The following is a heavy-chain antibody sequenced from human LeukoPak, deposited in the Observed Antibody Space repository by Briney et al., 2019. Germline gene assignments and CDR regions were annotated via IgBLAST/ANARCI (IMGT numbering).Heavy chain of an antibody. CDR1: GYTFTCYG. CDR2: ISAYNGNT. CDR3: VSTPGYSSSWYTYFQH. D-gene: IGHD6-13*01. J-gene: IGHJ1*01. Sequence: ASVKVSCKASGYTFTCYGISWVRQAPGQGLEWMGWISAYNGNTNYAQKLQGRVTMTTDTSTSTAYMELRSLRSDDTAVYYCVSTPGYSSSWYTYFQHWGQGTLVTVSS. V-gene: IGHV1-18*01.